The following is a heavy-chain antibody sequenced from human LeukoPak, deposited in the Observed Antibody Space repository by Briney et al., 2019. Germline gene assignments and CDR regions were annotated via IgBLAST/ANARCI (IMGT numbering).Heavy chain of an antibody. J-gene: IGHJ4*02. D-gene: IGHD3-22*01. CDR1: GFTVSSNY. CDR3: ARDYYDSRLDY. CDR2: IYSVGTT. Sequence: GGSLRLSCAASGFTVSSNYMSWVRQAPGKGLEWVSIIYSVGTTYYADSVKGRFTISRDNAKNSLYLQMNSLRAEDTAVYYCARDYYDSRLDYWGQGTLVTVSS. V-gene: IGHV3-53*01.